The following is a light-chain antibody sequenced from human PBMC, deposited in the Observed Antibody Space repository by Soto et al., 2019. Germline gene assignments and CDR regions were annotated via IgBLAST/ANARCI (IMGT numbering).Light chain of an antibody. J-gene: IGKJ1*01. CDR3: QQYGSSPWT. CDR1: QSVSSL. CDR2: DTS. V-gene: IGKV3-15*01. Sequence: IVLTQSPATLSVSPGERATLSCRASQSVSSLLAWYQQKPRQAPRLLIYDTSTRATGIPARFSGSGSGTDFTLTISSLQSEDFAVYYCQQYGSSPWTFGQGTKVEIK.